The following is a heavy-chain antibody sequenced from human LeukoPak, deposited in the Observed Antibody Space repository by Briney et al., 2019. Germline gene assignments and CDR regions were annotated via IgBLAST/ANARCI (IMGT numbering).Heavy chain of an antibody. Sequence: GGPLRLSCAASGFTFSGSWRSWVRQAPGKGLECVANIKQDGSEQYYVDSVKGRFTISRDNANNALYLQMSSLGAEDTAVYYRATGLVGIWGQGTLVTVSS. J-gene: IGHJ4*02. D-gene: IGHD2-8*02. V-gene: IGHV3-7*01. CDR2: IKQDGSEQ. CDR3: ATGLVGI. CDR1: GFTFSGSW.